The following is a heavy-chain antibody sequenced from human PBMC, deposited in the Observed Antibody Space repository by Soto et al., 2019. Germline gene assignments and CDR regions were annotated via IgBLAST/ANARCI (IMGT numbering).Heavy chain of an antibody. CDR2: INPNSGGT. CDR1: GYTFTGYY. V-gene: IGHV1-2*02. Sequence: ASVKVSCKASGYTFTGYYMHWVRQAPGQGLEWMGWINPNSGGTNYAQKFQGRVTMTRDTSISTAYMELSRLRSDDTAVYYCARDLVDTAMVFWYWGQGTLVTVSS. CDR3: ARDLVDTAMVFWY. J-gene: IGHJ4*02. D-gene: IGHD5-18*01.